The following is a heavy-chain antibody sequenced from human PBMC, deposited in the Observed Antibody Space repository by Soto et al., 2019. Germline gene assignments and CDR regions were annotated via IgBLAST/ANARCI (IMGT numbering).Heavy chain of an antibody. CDR3: AREGRSGYYPGY. J-gene: IGHJ4*02. Sequence: EVQLLESGGGLVQPGGSLRLSCAASGFTFSRYAMNWVRQAPGKGLDWVSGIRASGADTYYADSVKGRFTISRDNSKNTLYLQMNSLRAEDTAIYYCAREGRSGYYPGYWGQGTPVTVSS. V-gene: IGHV3-23*01. CDR1: GFTFSRYA. CDR2: IRASGADT. D-gene: IGHD3-22*01.